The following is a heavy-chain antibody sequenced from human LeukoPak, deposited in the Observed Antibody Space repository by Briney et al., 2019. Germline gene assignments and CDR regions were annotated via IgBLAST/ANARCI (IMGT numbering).Heavy chain of an antibody. CDR1: GFTFSSYA. Sequence: GGSLRLSCAASGFTFSSYAMHWVRQAPGKGLEWVAVISYDGSNKYYADSVKGRFTISRDNSKNTLYLQMNSLRAEDTAVYYCAKVKRSSSCYSKGFDYWGQGTLVTVSS. D-gene: IGHD6-13*01. J-gene: IGHJ4*02. CDR2: ISYDGSNK. CDR3: AKVKRSSSCYSKGFDY. V-gene: IGHV3-30*04.